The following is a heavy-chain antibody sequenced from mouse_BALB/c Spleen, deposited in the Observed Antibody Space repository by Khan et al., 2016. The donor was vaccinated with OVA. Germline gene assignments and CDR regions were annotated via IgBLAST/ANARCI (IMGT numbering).Heavy chain of an antibody. CDR2: IWGGGST. CDR1: GFSLTDYG. J-gene: IGHJ4*01. D-gene: IGHD1-1*02. Sequence: QIQLVQSGPGLVAPSQSLSITCTVSGFSLTDYGVSWIRQPPGKGLEWLGVIWGGGSTYYNSALKSRLSLSKDNSKSQVFLKMNSLQTDDTAMYYCAEVIWSYYFALDYWGQGTSVTVSS. CDR3: AEVIWSYYFALDY. V-gene: IGHV2-6-5*01.